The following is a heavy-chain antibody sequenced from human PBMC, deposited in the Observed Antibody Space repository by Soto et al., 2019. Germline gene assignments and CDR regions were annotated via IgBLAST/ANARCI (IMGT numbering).Heavy chain of an antibody. CDR3: AREVSNSADYYYDGMDG. Sequence: ASATFSFTAPRATSISSAISSVRQAPGQGLEWMGGIIPIFGTANYAQKFQGRVTITADEFSSTAYIELSSLISEDTAVYYCAREVSNSADYYYDGMDGWGQGATVTVFS. J-gene: IGHJ6*02. CDR2: IIPIFGTA. D-gene: IGHD4-4*01. CDR1: RATSISSA. V-gene: IGHV1-69*13.